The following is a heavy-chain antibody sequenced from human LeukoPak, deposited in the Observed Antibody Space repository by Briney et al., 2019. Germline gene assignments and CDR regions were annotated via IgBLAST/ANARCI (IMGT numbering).Heavy chain of an antibody. CDR1: GYTFTTHD. Sequence: GASVKVSCKASGYTFTTHDINWVRQATGQGLEWLGWMSPNSGDTGYAQKFQGRVTMTSDSSISTAYMELSSLRSEDTAVYYSARGGPLLREYPLDYWGQGTLVTVSS. V-gene: IGHV1-8*01. J-gene: IGHJ4*02. D-gene: IGHD2/OR15-2a*01. CDR2: MSPNSGDT. CDR3: ARGGPLLREYPLDY.